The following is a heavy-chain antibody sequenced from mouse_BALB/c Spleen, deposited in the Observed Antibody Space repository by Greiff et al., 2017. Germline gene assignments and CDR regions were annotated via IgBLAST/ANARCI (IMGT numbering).Heavy chain of an antibody. CDR3: ARAGGNYNYYAMDY. V-gene: IGHV5-4*02. D-gene: IGHD2-1*01. CDR1: GFTFSDYY. CDR2: ISDGGSYT. J-gene: IGHJ4*01. Sequence: DVMLVESGGGLVKPGGSLKLSCAASGFTFSDYYMYWVRQTPEKRLEWVATISDGGSYTYYPDSVKGRFTISRDNAKNNLYLQMSSLKSEDTAMYYCARAGGNYNYYAMDYWGQGTSVTVSS.